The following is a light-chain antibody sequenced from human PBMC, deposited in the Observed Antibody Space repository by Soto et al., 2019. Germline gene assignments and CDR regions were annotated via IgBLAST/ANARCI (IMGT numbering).Light chain of an antibody. CDR1: QSVSSSY. J-gene: IGKJ2*02. Sequence: EIVLTQSPGTLSLCPGERATLSCRASQSVSSSYLAWYQQKPGQAPRLLIYGASSRATGIPDRFSGSGSGTDFTLTISRLEPEDFAVYYCQQYGSPGTFGQGTKLEIK. CDR2: GAS. CDR3: QQYGSPGT. V-gene: IGKV3-20*01.